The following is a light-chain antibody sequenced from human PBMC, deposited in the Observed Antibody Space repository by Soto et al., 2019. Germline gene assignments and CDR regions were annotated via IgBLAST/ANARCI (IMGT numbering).Light chain of an antibody. CDR3: QQYDNWPPVT. J-gene: IGKJ1*01. CDR1: QSVSSN. Sequence: EIVMTQSPATLSVSPVERATLSCRASQSVSSNLAWYQQKPGQTPRLLIFGASIRATGSPARFSGSGSGTEFTLTISSLQSEDFAVYYCQQYDNWPPVTFGQGTKVELK. CDR2: GAS. V-gene: IGKV3-15*01.